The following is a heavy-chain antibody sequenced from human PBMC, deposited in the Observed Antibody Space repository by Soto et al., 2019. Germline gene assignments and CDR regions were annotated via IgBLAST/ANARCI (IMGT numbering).Heavy chain of an antibody. Sequence: PSETLSLTCTVSGGSISSYYWSWIRQPPGKGVECIGEINHSGSTNYNPSLKSRVTISVDTSKNQFSLKLTSVTAADTAVYYCARDKITGLFDYWGQGTLVTVSS. CDR1: GGSISSYY. V-gene: IGHV4-34*01. CDR3: ARDKITGLFDY. J-gene: IGHJ4*02. CDR2: INHSGST. D-gene: IGHD2-8*02.